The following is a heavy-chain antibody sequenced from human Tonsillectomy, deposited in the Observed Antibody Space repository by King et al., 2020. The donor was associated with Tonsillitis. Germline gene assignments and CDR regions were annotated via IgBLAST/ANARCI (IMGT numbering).Heavy chain of an antibody. V-gene: IGHV1-46*01. CDR1: GYTFTSYY. Sequence: HVQLVESGAEVKKPGASVKVSCTASGYTFTSYYMHWVRQAPGQGLEWMGIINPSGDSTNYAQKFQGRVTMTRDTSTSTVYMELSSLRFEDTAVYYCARASVATHYYYYYYTMDVWGQGTTVTVSS. D-gene: IGHD5-12*01. CDR3: ARASVATHYYYYYYTMDV. J-gene: IGHJ6*02. CDR2: INPSGDST.